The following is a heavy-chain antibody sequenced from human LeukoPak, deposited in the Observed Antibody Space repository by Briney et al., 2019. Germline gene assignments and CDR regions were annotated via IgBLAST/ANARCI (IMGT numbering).Heavy chain of an antibody. V-gene: IGHV4-61*02. CDR3: ARWALKSAFDM. J-gene: IGHJ3*02. CDR2: VYPSGNT. CDR1: GNSISSYNYY. Sequence: SETLSLTCTVSGNSISSYNYYWSWVRRPAGKGLEWIGRVYPSGNTNYNPYNPSLTGRVTISIDTSTNQFSLKLSSVTVADTAVYYCARWALKSAFDMWGQGTMVTVSS.